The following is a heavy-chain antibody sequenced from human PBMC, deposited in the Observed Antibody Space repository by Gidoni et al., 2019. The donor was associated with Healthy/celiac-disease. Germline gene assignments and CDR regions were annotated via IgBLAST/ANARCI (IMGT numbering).Heavy chain of an antibody. CDR3: ATRGSSGTYYYFDY. D-gene: IGHD1-26*01. CDR2: FYYSGST. J-gene: IGHJ4*02. V-gene: IGHV4-30-4*01. Sequence: QLQLQESRPGLVQPSQPLSLTSTVSGGSISSGDYYWSWIRQPPGKGLEWIGYFYYSGSTYYNPSLKSRVTISVDTSKNQFSLKLSSVTAADTAVYYCATRGSSGTYYYFDYWGQGTLVTVSS. CDR1: GGSISSGDYY.